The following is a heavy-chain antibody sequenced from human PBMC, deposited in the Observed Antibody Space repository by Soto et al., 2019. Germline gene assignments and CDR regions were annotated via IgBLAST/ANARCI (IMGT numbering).Heavy chain of an antibody. Sequence: GGSLRLSCAASGFTFSSYAMHWVRQAPGKGLEWVAVISYDGSNKYYADSVKGRFTISRDNSKNTLYLQMNSLRAEDTAVYYCAKVVGHYDILTGYSAPYYYYGMDVWGQGTTVTVSS. J-gene: IGHJ6*02. D-gene: IGHD3-9*01. V-gene: IGHV3-30-3*01. CDR1: GFTFSSYA. CDR2: ISYDGSNK. CDR3: AKVVGHYDILTGYSAPYYYYGMDV.